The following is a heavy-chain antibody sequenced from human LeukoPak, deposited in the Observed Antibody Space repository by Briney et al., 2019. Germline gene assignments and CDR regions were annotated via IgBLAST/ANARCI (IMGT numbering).Heavy chain of an antibody. CDR2: MNPNSGNT. CDR3: ARGPHHYDILTGYSTPSLVDY. CDR1: GGTFSSYA. D-gene: IGHD3-9*01. V-gene: IGHV1-8*02. Sequence: VASVKVSCKASGGTFSSYAISWVRQATGQGLEWMGWMNPNSGNTGYAQKFQGRVTMTRNTSISTAYMELSSLRSEDTAVYYCARGPHHYDILTGYSTPSLVDYWGQGTLVTVSS. J-gene: IGHJ4*02.